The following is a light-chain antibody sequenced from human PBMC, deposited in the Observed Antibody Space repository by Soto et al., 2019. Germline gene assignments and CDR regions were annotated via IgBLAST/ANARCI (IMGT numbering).Light chain of an antibody. J-gene: IGLJ1*01. CDR3: AAWDDGLSGYV. V-gene: IGLV1-47*01. CDR1: SSHIGSNY. Sequence: QSVLTQPPSVSGTPGKRVTISCSGSSSHIGSNYVYWYQQLPGTAPKLLIYRNNQLPPGVFDRFSVSKSGTSASLAISGLRSEDEADYYCAAWDDGLSGYVFGTGTKLTVL. CDR2: RNN.